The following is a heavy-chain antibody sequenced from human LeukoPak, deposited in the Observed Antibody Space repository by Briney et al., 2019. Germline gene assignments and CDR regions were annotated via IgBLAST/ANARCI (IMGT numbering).Heavy chain of an antibody. CDR3: ARAGSIAVAGTWLDY. J-gene: IGHJ4*02. CDR2: IIPIFGTA. D-gene: IGHD6-19*01. Sequence: ASVKVSCKASGGTFSSYAISWVRQAPGQGLEWMGGIIPIFGTANYAQKFQGRVTITTDESTSTAYMELRSLRSEDTAVYYCARAGSIAVAGTWLDYWGQGTLVTVSS. CDR1: GGTFSSYA. V-gene: IGHV1-69*05.